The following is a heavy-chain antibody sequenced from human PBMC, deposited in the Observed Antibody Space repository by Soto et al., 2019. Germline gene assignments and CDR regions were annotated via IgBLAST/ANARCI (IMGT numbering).Heavy chain of an antibody. Sequence: EVQLVESGGGLVKPGGSLRLSCAASGFTFPTYPMNWVRQPPGMGLALVSSISSSSSYIYYADSVKGRFTISRDNAKNALKRQIKSRGAGDTAVDYGAGDPHSSSWYGNWFDPWGQGTLVTVSS. D-gene: IGHD6-13*01. CDR3: AGDPHSSSWYGNWFDP. CDR1: GFTFPTYP. CDR2: ISSSSSYI. V-gene: IGHV3-21*01. J-gene: IGHJ5*02.